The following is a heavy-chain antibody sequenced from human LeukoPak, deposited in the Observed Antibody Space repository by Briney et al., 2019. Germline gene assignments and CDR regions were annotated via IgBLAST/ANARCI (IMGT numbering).Heavy chain of an antibody. J-gene: IGHJ4*02. Sequence: AGSLRLSCATSGFTFSNYWMSWVRQAPREGLEWVANRNQSGNGKYYLEAVKGRFTITRDNAKNPLFLRMDSLGADDTAVYYCARDRRSSAYYDFGGRGTGVTVSS. D-gene: IGHD1-14*01. CDR1: GFTFSNYW. CDR3: ARDRRSSAYYDF. V-gene: IGHV3-7*01. CDR2: RNQSGNGK.